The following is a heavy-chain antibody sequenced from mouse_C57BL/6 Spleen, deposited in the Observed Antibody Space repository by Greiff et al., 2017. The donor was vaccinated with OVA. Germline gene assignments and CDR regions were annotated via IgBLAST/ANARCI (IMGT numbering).Heavy chain of an antibody. D-gene: IGHD2-4*01. Sequence: QVQLQQSGPELVKPGASVKISCKASGYAFSSSWMHWVKPRPGKGLEWIGRIYPGDGDTNYNGKFKGKATLTADKSSSTAYMQLSSLTSEDSAVYFCARSGDYGFAYWGQGTLVTVSA. CDR2: IYPGDGDT. V-gene: IGHV1-82*01. CDR1: GYAFSSSW. J-gene: IGHJ3*01. CDR3: ARSGDYGFAY.